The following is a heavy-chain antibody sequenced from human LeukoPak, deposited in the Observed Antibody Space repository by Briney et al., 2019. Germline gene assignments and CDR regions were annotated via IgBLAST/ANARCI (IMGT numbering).Heavy chain of an antibody. D-gene: IGHD5-24*01. V-gene: IGHV3-30*18. CDR3: AKDGEEMVTMAYLDY. J-gene: IGHJ4*02. CDR2: ISYDGSNK. Sequence: GGSLRLSCAASGFTFSSYGMHWVRQAPGKGLEWVAVISYDGSNKYYADSVKGRFTISRDNSKNTLYLQMNSLRAEDTAVYYCAKDGEEMVTMAYLDYWGQGTLVTVSS. CDR1: GFTFSSYG.